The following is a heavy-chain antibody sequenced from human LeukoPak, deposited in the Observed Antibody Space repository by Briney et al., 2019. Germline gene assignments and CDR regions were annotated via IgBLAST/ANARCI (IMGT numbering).Heavy chain of an antibody. CDR3: AKVIWIAAAGTIDY. Sequence: GGSLRLSCAASGFTFSSYGMHWVRQAPGKGLEWVAFIRYDGSNKYYADSVKGRFTISRDNSKNTLYLQMNSLRAEDTAVYYWAKVIWIAAAGTIDYWGQGTLVTVSS. J-gene: IGHJ4*02. D-gene: IGHD6-13*01. CDR2: IRYDGSNK. V-gene: IGHV3-30*02. CDR1: GFTFSSYG.